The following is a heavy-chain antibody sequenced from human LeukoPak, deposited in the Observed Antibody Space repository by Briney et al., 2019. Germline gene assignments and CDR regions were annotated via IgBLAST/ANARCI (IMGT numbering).Heavy chain of an antibody. J-gene: IGHJ4*02. Sequence: ASGWTFSKXWXXXVRXARGKGGXGXANIKQGGSEKYYVDSVKGRFTISRDNAKNSLYLQMNSLRAEDTAVYYCARDGRQVDQPPYDYWGQGTLVAVSS. CDR2: IKQGGSEK. CDR3: ARDGRQVDQPPYDY. CDR1: GWTFSKXW. D-gene: IGHD5-12*01. V-gene: IGHV3-7*01.